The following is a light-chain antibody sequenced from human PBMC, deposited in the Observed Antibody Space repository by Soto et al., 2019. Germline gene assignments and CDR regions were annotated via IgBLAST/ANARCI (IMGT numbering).Light chain of an antibody. J-gene: IGKJ5*01. CDR3: QLSQQRSSWPPIA. V-gene: IGKV3-11*01. CDR2: DAS. CDR1: ERISHS. Sequence: DIVLTQSPATLSLSPGNRVTLSCRANERISHSLAWYQQRPGQAPRILIYDASFRATGIPERFSGSGSGTDLTLSSSSLEPEDFAVYYCQLSQQRSSWPPIAFGQGTRLDLK.